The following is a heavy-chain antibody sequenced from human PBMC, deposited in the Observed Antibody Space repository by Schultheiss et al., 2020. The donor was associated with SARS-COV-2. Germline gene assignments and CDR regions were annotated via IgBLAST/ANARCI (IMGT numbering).Heavy chain of an antibody. Sequence: GGSLRLSCAASGFTFSSYAMHWVRQAPGKGLEWVSVIYSGGSTYYADSVKGRFTISRDNAKNSLYLQMNSLKTEDTAVYYCTTESFEDSSSSGYFDYWGQGTLVTVSS. CDR2: IYSGGST. V-gene: IGHV3-23*03. CDR3: TTESFEDSSSSGYFDY. J-gene: IGHJ4*02. CDR1: GFTFSSYA. D-gene: IGHD6-6*01.